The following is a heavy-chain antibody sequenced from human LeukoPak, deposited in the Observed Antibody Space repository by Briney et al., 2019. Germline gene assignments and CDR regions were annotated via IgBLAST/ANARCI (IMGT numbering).Heavy chain of an antibody. Sequence: GGSLRLSCAASGLTFSSYWMHWVRQAPGEGLVWVSRINRDGSSTSYVDSVKGRFTISRDNAKNTLYLQMNSLRAEDTAVYYCASGEFDYYDSIMFGGQGTLVTVSS. CDR1: GLTFSSYW. J-gene: IGHJ4*02. CDR3: ASGEFDYYDSIMF. D-gene: IGHD3-22*01. CDR2: INRDGSST. V-gene: IGHV3-74*01.